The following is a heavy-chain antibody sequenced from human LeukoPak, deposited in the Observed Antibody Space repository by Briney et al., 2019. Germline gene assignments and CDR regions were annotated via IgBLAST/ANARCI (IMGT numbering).Heavy chain of an antibody. V-gene: IGHV3-21*01. CDR2: ITSSSTYI. CDR3: VRDYYYYMDV. J-gene: IGHJ6*03. Sequence: GGSLRLSCAASGFTFSSYWMHWVRQAPGKGLEWVSSITSSSTYIYYADSVKGRFTISRDNAKNSLYLQMNSLRAEDTAVYYCVRDYYYYMDVWGRGTTVTVSS. CDR1: GFTFSSYW.